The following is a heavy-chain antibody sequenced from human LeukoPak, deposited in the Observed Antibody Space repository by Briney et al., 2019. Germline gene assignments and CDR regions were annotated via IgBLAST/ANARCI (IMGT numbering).Heavy chain of an antibody. D-gene: IGHD3-10*01. CDR2: ISPYNGNT. Sequence: SVKVSCKTSGYTFASYGVSWVRQAPGQGLEWMAWISPYNGNTNYAQKLQGRVTLTTDTSTITAYMELRSLRSDDTAVYYCARHYYGSGTYYRFDSWGQGTLVTVSS. V-gene: IGHV1-18*01. CDR3: ARHYYGSGTYYRFDS. CDR1: GYTFASYG. J-gene: IGHJ4*02.